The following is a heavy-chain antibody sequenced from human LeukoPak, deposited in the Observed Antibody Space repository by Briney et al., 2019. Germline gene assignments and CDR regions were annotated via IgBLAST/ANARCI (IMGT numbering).Heavy chain of an antibody. CDR1: GGSISSYY. D-gene: IGHD6-13*01. V-gene: IGHV4-59*01. J-gene: IGHJ4*02. CDR3: ARKTEGVAAAGDLFDY. Sequence: SETLSLTCTVSGGSISSYYWSWIRQPPGKGLEWIGYIYYSGSTNYNPSLKSRVTISVDTSKNQFSLKLSSVTAADTAVYYCARKTEGVAAAGDLFDYWGQGTLVTVSS. CDR2: IYYSGST.